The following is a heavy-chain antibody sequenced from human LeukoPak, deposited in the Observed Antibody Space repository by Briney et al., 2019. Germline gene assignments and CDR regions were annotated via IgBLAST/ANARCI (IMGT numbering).Heavy chain of an antibody. CDR3: ARGDYYDSGYYFDY. V-gene: IGHV4-59*01. CDR1: GGSISSYY. CDR2: IYYSGST. D-gene: IGHD3-22*01. J-gene: IGHJ4*02. Sequence: SETLSLTCTVSGGSISSYYWSWIRQPPGKGLEWIGYIYYSGSTNYNPSLKSRVTISVDTSKNRFSLKLSSVTAADTAVYYCARGDYYDSGYYFDYWGQGTLVTVSS.